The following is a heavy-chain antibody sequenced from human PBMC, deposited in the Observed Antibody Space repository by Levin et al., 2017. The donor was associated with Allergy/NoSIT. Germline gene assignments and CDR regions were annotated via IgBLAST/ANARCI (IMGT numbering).Heavy chain of an antibody. CDR1: GGSISSYY. V-gene: IGHV4-59*01. CDR3: ARRYGSSTHCYAGMGLNWFDP. D-gene: IGHD2-2*01. CDR2: IYYSGST. J-gene: IGHJ5*02. Sequence: SQTLSLTCTVSGGSISSYYWSWIRQPPGKGLEWMGDIYYSGSTNYNPSLKSRVTISVDKSKNQFSMKLSSVTAADTAGYYCARRYGSSTHCYAGMGLNWFDPWGQGTLVTVSS.